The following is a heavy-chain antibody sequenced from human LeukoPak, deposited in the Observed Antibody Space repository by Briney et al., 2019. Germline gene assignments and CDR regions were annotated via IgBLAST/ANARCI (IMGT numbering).Heavy chain of an antibody. CDR1: GASISSSY. Sequence: SGTLSLTCTVSGASISSSYWSWIRQPPGKRLEWIGYIYYNGNTNSNPSIKSRVTISADTSKNRFSLKLSSVTAADTAIYYCVRGNYDNRGYSNAFDIWGQGTMVTVSS. J-gene: IGHJ3*02. D-gene: IGHD3-22*01. CDR2: IYYNGNT. CDR3: VRGNYDNRGYSNAFDI. V-gene: IGHV4-59*01.